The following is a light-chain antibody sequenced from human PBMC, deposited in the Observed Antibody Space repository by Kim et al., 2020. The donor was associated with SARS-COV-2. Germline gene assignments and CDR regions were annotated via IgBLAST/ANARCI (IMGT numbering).Light chain of an antibody. CDR2: QAS. Sequence: DIQMTQSPSTLSASVGDRVTITCRARQSISSWLAWYQQKPGRAPKLLIYQASSLKSGVPSRFSGSESGTEFTLTISSLQPDDFATYYCQQYNDYPWTFGQGTKVDIK. CDR1: QSISSW. J-gene: IGKJ1*01. CDR3: QQYNDYPWT. V-gene: IGKV1-5*03.